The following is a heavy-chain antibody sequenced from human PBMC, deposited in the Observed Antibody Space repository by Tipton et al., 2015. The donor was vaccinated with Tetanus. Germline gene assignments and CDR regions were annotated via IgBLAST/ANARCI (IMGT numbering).Heavy chain of an antibody. CDR1: GFTFSNYA. V-gene: IGHV3-23*01. J-gene: IGHJ6*02. D-gene: IGHD2-15*01. Sequence: SLRLSCAASGFTFSNYAMTWVRQAPGKGLEWVSLIRGNGVYTYYADSVKGRFTISRDNSKNTLYLQMNSLRVEDTAVYYCARDLRVVVAATPVSYYYGMDVWGQGTTVTVSS. CDR2: IRGNGVYT. CDR3: ARDLRVVVAATPVSYYYGMDV.